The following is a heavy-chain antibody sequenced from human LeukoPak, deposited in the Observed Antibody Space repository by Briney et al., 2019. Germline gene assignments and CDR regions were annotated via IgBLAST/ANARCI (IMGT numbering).Heavy chain of an antibody. CDR1: GFALSTYS. Sequence: GGYLRLSCVASGFALSTYSMSWVRQAPGKGLEWVSYISGSSGVIHYADSVKGRFTISRDNGKNSLYLQMNSLRDEDTAVYYCAREAGYGSGWLGYWGQGTLVTVSS. CDR3: AREAGYGSGWLGY. J-gene: IGHJ4*02. V-gene: IGHV3-48*02. D-gene: IGHD6-19*01. CDR2: ISGSSGVI.